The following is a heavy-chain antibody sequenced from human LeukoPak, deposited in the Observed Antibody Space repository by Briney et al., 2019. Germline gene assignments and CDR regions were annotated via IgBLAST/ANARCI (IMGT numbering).Heavy chain of an antibody. CDR3: ARSRDGDYTLFDY. V-gene: IGHV4-30-4*08. CDR2: IYYSGSN. D-gene: IGHD4-17*01. Sequence: SETLSLTCTVSGGSISSGDYYWSWLRQPPGKGLEWIGYIYYSGSNYYNPALNRRTTLTVDRSKYQYPLMLSSGTAAATSVYYCARSRDGDYTLFDYWGQGALVTVSS. CDR1: GGSISSGDYY. J-gene: IGHJ4*02.